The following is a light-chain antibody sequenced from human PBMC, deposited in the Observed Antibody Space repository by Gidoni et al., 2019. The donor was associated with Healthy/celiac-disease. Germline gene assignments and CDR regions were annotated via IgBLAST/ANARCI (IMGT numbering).Light chain of an antibody. CDR1: QRISSW. CDR2: KAS. J-gene: IGKJ4*01. Sequence: DIQMTQSPSTLSASVGDRVTITCRASQRISSWLAWYQQKPGKAPKLLIYKASSLESGVPSRFSGSGSGTEFTLTISRLQPDDFATYYCQQYNSFPPTFGGGTKVEIK. CDR3: QQYNSFPPT. V-gene: IGKV1-5*03.